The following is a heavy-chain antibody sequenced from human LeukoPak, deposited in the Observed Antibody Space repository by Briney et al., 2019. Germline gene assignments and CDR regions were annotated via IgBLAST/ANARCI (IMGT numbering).Heavy chain of an antibody. CDR2: IIPIFGTA. CDR3: ARRRLYYGSGSYSQYNWFDP. D-gene: IGHD3-10*01. J-gene: IGHJ5*02. Sequence: SVKVSCKASGGTFSSYAISWVRQAPGQGLEWMGGIIPIFGTANYAQKFQGRVTITADESTSTAYMELSSLRSEDTAVYYCARRRLYYGSGSYSQYNWFDPWGQGTLVTVSS. V-gene: IGHV1-69*13. CDR1: GGTFSSYA.